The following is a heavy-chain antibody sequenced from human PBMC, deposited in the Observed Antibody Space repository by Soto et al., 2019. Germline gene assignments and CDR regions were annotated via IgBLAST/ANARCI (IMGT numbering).Heavy chain of an antibody. CDR1: GDFITSGSYY. D-gene: IGHD3-3*01. V-gene: IGHV4-31*11. Sequence: QVQLQQSGPGLLKPSQTLSLTCAVSGDFITSGSYYWTWIRQRPGEGLEWIGYISYSGSTSYNPSLQGRVSISVDTSKSPVYLELGSVTAADTAIYYCTRAGGVLFSMLGVGGLDVWGQGTTVIVSS. CDR3: TRAGGVLFSMLGVGGLDV. J-gene: IGHJ6*02. CDR2: ISYSGST.